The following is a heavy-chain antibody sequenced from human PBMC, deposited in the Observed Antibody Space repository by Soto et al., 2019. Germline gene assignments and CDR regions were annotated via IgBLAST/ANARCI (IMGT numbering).Heavy chain of an antibody. Sequence: SETLSLTCAVSGGSISSGGYSWSWIRQPPGKGLEWIGYIYHSGSTNYNPSLKGRVTISVDTSKNQFSLRLSSVTAADTAVYYCARDGHFDYYYYGMDVWGQGTTVTVSS. V-gene: IGHV4-30-2*01. CDR1: GGSISSGGYS. CDR2: IYHSGST. CDR3: ARDGHFDYYYYGMDV. J-gene: IGHJ6*02.